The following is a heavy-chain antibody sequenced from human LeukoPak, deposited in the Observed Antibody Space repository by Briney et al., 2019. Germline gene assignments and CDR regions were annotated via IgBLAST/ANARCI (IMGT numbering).Heavy chain of an antibody. CDR2: IYPGYSYT. CDR1: GYSFTSYW. J-gene: IGHJ3*02. V-gene: IGHV5-51*01. D-gene: IGHD2-2*01. CDR3: ARRAAVVVPAAMLPGAFDI. Sequence: GESLKISCKGSGYSFTSYWIGWVRQIPGKGLEWMGIIYPGYSYTIYSPSFQGQVTISADKSIGTASLQWSSLKASDTAMYYCARRAAVVVPAAMLPGAFDIWGQGAMVTVSS.